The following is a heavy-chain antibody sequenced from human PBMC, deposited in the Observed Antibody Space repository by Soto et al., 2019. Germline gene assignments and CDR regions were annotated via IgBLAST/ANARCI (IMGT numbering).Heavy chain of an antibody. V-gene: IGHV1-18*01. D-gene: IGHD2-2*01. CDR3: ARSFLPAAMLPWFDP. J-gene: IGHJ5*02. CDR1: GYTFTSYG. CDR2: ISAYNGNT. Sequence: ASVKVSCKASGYTFTSYGISWVRQAPGQGLEWMGWISAYNGNTNYAQKLQGRVTMTTDTSTSTAYMELRSLRSDDTAVYYCARSFLPAAMLPWFDPWGQGTLVTVSS.